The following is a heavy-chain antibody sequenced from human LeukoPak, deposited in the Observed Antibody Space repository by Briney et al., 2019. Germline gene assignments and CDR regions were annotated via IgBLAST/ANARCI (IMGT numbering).Heavy chain of an antibody. V-gene: IGHV1-2*02. CDR2: INPNSGAT. CDR1: GYTFTGYH. CDR3: ARRHDYGDYLLDY. J-gene: IGHJ4*02. D-gene: IGHD4-17*01. Sequence: ASVKVSCKASGYTFTGYHIHWVRQAPGQGLEWMGCINPNSGATNYAQRFQGRVTMTRDTSISTAYMELSRLRSDDTAVYYCARRHDYGDYLLDYWGQGTLVTVSS.